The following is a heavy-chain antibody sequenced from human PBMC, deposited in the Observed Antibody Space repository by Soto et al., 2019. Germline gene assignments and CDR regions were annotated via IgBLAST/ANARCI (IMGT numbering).Heavy chain of an antibody. V-gene: IGHV3-30*03. Sequence: GGSLRLSCAASGFTFSSYGMHWVRHAPGKGLEWVAVISYDGSNKYYADSVKGRFTISRDNSKNTLYLQMNSLRAEDTAVYYCAGLTHYFDYWGQGTLVTVSS. CDR1: GFTFSSYG. CDR3: AGLTHYFDY. J-gene: IGHJ4*02. CDR2: ISYDGSNK.